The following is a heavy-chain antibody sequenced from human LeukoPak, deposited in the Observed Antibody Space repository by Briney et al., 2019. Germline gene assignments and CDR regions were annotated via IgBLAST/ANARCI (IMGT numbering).Heavy chain of an antibody. CDR1: GGSISSSSHH. Sequence: PSETLSLTCAVSGGSISSSSHHWGWIRQPPGKGLEWIASISSSGSTNYNPSLQSRATISLDTSKNQFSLRLSSVTAADTAVYYCARRYCTTTTWYYFDYWGQGTLVTVSS. V-gene: IGHV4-39*01. CDR3: ARRYCTTTTWYYFDY. J-gene: IGHJ4*02. D-gene: IGHD2-2*01. CDR2: ISSSGST.